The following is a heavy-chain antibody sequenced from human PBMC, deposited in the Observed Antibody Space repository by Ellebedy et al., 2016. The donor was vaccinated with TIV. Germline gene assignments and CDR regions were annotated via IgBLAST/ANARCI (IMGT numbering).Heavy chain of an antibody. CDR2: IDNDGTRT. D-gene: IGHD6-19*01. Sequence: GESLKISXAASGITFSRYWMHWVRQVPGKGLVWVSRIDNDGTRTDYADSVKGRFTISRDNSKNTLFLQMNNLRAEDTAVYYCAREVSSGWYYFDNWGQGALVTVSS. J-gene: IGHJ4*02. CDR3: AREVSSGWYYFDN. V-gene: IGHV3-74*01. CDR1: GITFSRYW.